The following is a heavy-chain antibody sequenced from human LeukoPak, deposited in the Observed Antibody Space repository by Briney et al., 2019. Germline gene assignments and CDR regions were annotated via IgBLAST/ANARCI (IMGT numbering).Heavy chain of an antibody. Sequence: PGGSLRLSCAASGFTFNSYDMTWVRQAPGQGLEWVSSIRGTGGRTYYADSVKGRFTIPRDSSKNTLYLQMNSLKAEDTAVYYCAKARYCSGGTCSNFDFWGQGTLVTVSS. CDR2: IRGTGGRT. CDR1: GFTFNSYD. V-gene: IGHV3-23*01. J-gene: IGHJ4*02. CDR3: AKARYCSGGTCSNFDF. D-gene: IGHD2-15*01.